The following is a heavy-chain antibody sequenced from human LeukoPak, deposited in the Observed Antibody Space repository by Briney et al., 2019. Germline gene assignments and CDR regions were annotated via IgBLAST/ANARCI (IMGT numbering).Heavy chain of an antibody. Sequence: GGSLRLSCAASGFTFSSYAMSWVRQAPGKGLEWVSAISGSGGSTYYADSVKGRFTISRDNSKNTLYLQMNSLRAEDTAVYYCAKDRAERITIFGVVNRPRPVDAFDIWGQGTMVTVSS. V-gene: IGHV3-23*01. CDR1: GFTFSSYA. CDR3: AKDRAERITIFGVVNRPRPVDAFDI. D-gene: IGHD3-3*01. CDR2: ISGSGGST. J-gene: IGHJ3*02.